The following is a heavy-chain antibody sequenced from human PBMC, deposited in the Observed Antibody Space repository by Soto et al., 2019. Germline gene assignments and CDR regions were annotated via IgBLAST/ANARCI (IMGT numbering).Heavy chain of an antibody. CDR3: AKARLAHEQDYFDY. D-gene: IGHD3-9*01. Sequence: PGGSLRLSCAASGFTFSSYGMHSVRQAPGKGLEWVAVISYDGSNKYYADSVKGRFTISRDNSKNTLYLQMNSLRAEDTAVCYCAKARLAHEQDYFDYWGQGTLVTVSS. CDR1: GFTFSSYG. CDR2: ISYDGSNK. J-gene: IGHJ4*02. V-gene: IGHV3-30*18.